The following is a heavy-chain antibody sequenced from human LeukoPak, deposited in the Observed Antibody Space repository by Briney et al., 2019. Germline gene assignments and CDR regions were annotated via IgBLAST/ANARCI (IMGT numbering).Heavy chain of an antibody. CDR1: GYTFTGYY. Sequence: ASVKVSCKASGYTFTGYYMHWVRQAPGQGLEWMGWINPNSGGTNYAQKFQGRVTKTRDTSISTAYMELSRLRSDDTAVYYCAREGPGGGYFDYWGQGTLVTVSS. J-gene: IGHJ4*02. CDR3: AREGPGGGYFDY. V-gene: IGHV1-2*02. CDR2: INPNSGGT. D-gene: IGHD1-14*01.